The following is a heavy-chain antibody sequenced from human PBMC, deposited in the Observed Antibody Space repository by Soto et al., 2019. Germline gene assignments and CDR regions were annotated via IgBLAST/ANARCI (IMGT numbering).Heavy chain of an antibody. Sequence: EVLLVESGGGLVKPGGSLRLSCAASGFTFTTYSISWVRQAPGKGLAWVSSISSSGTYIYYADSVKGRFTISRDNAKNSVFLQMNSLTADDTAVYYCARDRARTTNAFAIWGQGTMVTVSS. CDR2: ISSSGTYI. D-gene: IGHD3-10*01. CDR3: ARDRARTTNAFAI. J-gene: IGHJ3*02. CDR1: GFTFTTYS. V-gene: IGHV3-21*01.